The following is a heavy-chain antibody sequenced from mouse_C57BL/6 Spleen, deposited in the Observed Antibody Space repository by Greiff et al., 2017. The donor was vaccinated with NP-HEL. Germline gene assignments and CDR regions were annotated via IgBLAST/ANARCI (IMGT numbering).Heavy chain of an antibody. Sequence: EVKLQESGPGLVKPSQSLSLTCSVTGYSITSGYYWNWIRQFPGNKLEWMGYISYDGSNNYNPSLKNRISITRDTSKNQFFLKLNSVTTEDTATYYCARDTTEVADWYVDVWGTGTTVTVSS. CDR1: GYSITSGYY. J-gene: IGHJ1*03. V-gene: IGHV3-6*01. D-gene: IGHD1-1*01. CDR2: ISYDGSN. CDR3: ARDTTEVADWYVDV.